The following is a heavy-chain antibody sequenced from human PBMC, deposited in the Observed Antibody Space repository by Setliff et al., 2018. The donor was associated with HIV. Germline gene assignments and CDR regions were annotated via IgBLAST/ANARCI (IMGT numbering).Heavy chain of an antibody. CDR3: ARIWGIPPLYYFDY. V-gene: IGHV1-3*01. CDR2: FHAGNGST. D-gene: IGHD3-16*01. Sequence: ASVKVSCKASGYTFSDYYLHWVCQAPGQRLEWMGWFHAGNGSTKYSQKFQGRVTFTRDTSASAAYMDLSSLRSEDTAVYYCARIWGIPPLYYFDYWGQGTLVTVSS. CDR1: GYTFSDYY. J-gene: IGHJ4*02.